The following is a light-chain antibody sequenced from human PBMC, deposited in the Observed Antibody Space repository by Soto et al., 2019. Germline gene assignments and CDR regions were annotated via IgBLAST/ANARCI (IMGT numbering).Light chain of an antibody. CDR3: QQRDSWWT. CDR1: HSVSSN. V-gene: IGKV3-11*01. CDR2: DAS. J-gene: IGKJ1*01. Sequence: EIVLTQSPATLSLSPGERATLSCRASHSVSSNLAWYKQKPGQAPRLLIYDASNRATGIPARFSGSGSGTDFALTISGREPDDVAVDYWQQRDSWWTCGQGTKVEVK.